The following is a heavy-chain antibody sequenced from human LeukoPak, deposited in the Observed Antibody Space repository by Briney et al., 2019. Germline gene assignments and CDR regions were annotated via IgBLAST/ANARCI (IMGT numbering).Heavy chain of an antibody. V-gene: IGHV3-11*01. CDR3: ARDAPAGYCTSTSCADLDY. CDR2: ISSSGSTI. Sequence: GGSLRLSCAASGFTFSDYYMSWIRQAPGKGLEWVSYISSSGSTIYYADSVKGRFTISRDNAKNSLYLQMNSLRAEDTAVYYCARDAPAGYCTSTSCADLDYWGQGTLVTVSS. J-gene: IGHJ4*02. D-gene: IGHD2-2*01. CDR1: GFTFSDYY.